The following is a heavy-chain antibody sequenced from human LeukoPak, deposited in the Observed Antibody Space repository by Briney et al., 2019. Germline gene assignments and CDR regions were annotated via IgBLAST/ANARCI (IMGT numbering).Heavy chain of an antibody. V-gene: IGHV3-7*01. J-gene: IGHJ6*03. CDR1: GFTFSSYG. Sequence: GGSLRLSCAASGFTFSSYGMSWVRQAPGKGLEWVANIKQDGSEKYYVDSVKGRFTISRDNAKNSLYLQMNSLRAEDTAVYYCARDYYYMDVWGKGTTVTVSS. CDR3: ARDYYYMDV. CDR2: IKQDGSEK.